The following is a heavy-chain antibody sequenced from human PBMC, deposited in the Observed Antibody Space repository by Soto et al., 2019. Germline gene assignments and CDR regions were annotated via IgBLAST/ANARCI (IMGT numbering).Heavy chain of an antibody. D-gene: IGHD3-16*01. CDR1: GYSFTHYW. CDR2: IYPGDSDT. Sequence: GESLKISCKGSGYSFTHYWIAWVRQMPGKGLEWMGIIYPGDSDTRYSPSFQGQVTISADKSISTAYLQWSSLKASDTAMYYCARGGDGSLGWYYGMDVRGQGTTVTVSS. CDR3: ARGGDGSLGWYYGMDV. J-gene: IGHJ6*02. V-gene: IGHV5-51*01.